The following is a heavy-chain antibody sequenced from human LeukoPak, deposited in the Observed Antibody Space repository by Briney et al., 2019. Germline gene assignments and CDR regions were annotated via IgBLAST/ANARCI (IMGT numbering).Heavy chain of an antibody. J-gene: IGHJ4*02. CDR2: SYSGGGT. D-gene: IGHD5-24*01. Sequence: GGSLRLSCAASGFTVSSNYMNWVRQAPGKGLEWVALSYSGGGTYYADSVKGRFTISRDNSKNMLYLEMNSLRVEDSAVYYCARGPDVDGYIHAPFESWGQGTLVTASS. CDR1: GFTVSSNY. V-gene: IGHV3-53*01. CDR3: ARGPDVDGYIHAPFES.